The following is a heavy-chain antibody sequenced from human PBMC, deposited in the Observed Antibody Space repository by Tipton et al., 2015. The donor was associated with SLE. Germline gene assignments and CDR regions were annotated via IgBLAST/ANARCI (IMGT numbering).Heavy chain of an antibody. D-gene: IGHD3-3*01. V-gene: IGHV4-4*07. CDR1: GDSVGTNY. J-gene: IGHJ4*02. Sequence: LRFSCTVSGDSVGTNYWNWIRQPAGKGLEWIGRLYGSGSPTHYNPSLEGRVTVSVDMSQNQVSLKLSSVTAADTAVYYCARHRGGITIFGVVTLLDNWGQGTLVTVSS. CDR2: LYGSGSP. CDR3: ARHRGGITIFGVVTLLDN.